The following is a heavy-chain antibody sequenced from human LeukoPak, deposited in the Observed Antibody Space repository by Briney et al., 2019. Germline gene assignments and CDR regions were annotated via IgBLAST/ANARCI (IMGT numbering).Heavy chain of an antibody. V-gene: IGHV1-69*13. D-gene: IGHD2-2*01. J-gene: IGHJ6*02. CDR2: IIPIFGTA. CDR1: GGTFISYA. Sequence: SVKVSCKASGGTFISYAISWVRQAPGQGLEWMGGIIPIFGTANYAQKFQGRVTITADESTSTAYMELSSLRSEDTAVYYCARAPRDIVVVPPAGGSTILYYYYGMDVWGQGTTVTVSS. CDR3: ARAPRDIVVVPPAGGSTILYYYYGMDV.